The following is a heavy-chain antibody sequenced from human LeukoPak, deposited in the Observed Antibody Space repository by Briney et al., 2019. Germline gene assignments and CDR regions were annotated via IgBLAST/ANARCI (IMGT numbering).Heavy chain of an antibody. Sequence: GGSLRLPCAASGFTFSSYAMSWVRQAPGKGLEWVSAISGSGGSTYYADSVKGRFTISRDNSKNTLYLQMNSLRAEDTAVYYCAKDPAYSSSPNWFDPWGQGTLVTVSS. CDR2: ISGSGGST. CDR1: GFTFSSYA. CDR3: AKDPAYSSSPNWFDP. J-gene: IGHJ5*02. D-gene: IGHD6-6*01. V-gene: IGHV3-23*01.